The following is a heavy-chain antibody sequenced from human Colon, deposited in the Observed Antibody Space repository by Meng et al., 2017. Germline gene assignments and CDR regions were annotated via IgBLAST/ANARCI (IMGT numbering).Heavy chain of an antibody. CDR1: GGSVSGDF. V-gene: IGHV4-34*01. CDR3: ARGQGFLLHYFDN. Sequence: LQQWGASLLKLSETMSLIVDVLGGSVSGDFVSWIRQTPGKGMEWIGGISEGGGTLYNPSLKSRVFISVDTSNSELTLKLTSVTDADTGVYYCARGQGFLLHYFDNWGQGTLVTASS. J-gene: IGHJ4*02. CDR2: ISEGGGT. D-gene: IGHD3-22*01.